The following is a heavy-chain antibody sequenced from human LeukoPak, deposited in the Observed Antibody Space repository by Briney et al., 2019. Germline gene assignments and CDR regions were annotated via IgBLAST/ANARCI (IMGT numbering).Heavy chain of an antibody. CDR2: LSWNSGSI. CDR1: GFTFHDYA. D-gene: IGHD3-3*01. Sequence: CLRPSCAASGFTFHDYAMHWVRQAPGKGLQLVSVLSWNSGSIDYADSVQGRFTISRDNAKNSLYLQMNSLRAEDTALYYCAKDIGWVGGVNYFDYWGQGTLVTVSS. CDR3: AKDIGWVGGVNYFDY. V-gene: IGHV3-9*01. J-gene: IGHJ4*02.